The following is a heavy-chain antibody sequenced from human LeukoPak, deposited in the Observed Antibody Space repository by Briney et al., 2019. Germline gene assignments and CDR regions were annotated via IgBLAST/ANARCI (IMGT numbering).Heavy chain of an antibody. D-gene: IGHD4-17*01. V-gene: IGHV4-30-4*01. CDR2: IYHSGKT. J-gene: IGHJ4*02. CDR3: ARFHGDGIYYFDY. Sequence: PSQTLSLICSVSGGSIRSGEYYWSWIRQPPGRGLEWIGYIYHSGKTYYNPSLKSRLNTSVDTSKNQFSLKLSSVTAADTAVYYCARFHGDGIYYFDYWGQGTLVTVSS. CDR1: GGSIRSGEYY.